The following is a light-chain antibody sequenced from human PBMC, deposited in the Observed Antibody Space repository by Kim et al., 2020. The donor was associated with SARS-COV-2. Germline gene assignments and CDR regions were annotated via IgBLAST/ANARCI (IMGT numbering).Light chain of an antibody. J-gene: IGKJ3*01. CDR3: QQYYSYPFT. CDR2: AAS. Sequence: ASTGDRVTITCRASQGISSYLAWYQHKPGKAPKLLIYAASTLQSGVPSRFSGSGSGTDFTLTISCLQSEDFATYYCQQYYSYPFTFGPGTKVDIK. CDR1: QGISSY. V-gene: IGKV1-8*01.